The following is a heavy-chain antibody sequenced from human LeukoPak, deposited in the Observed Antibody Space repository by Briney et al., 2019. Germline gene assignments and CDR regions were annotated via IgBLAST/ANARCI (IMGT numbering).Heavy chain of an antibody. Sequence: GASVKVSCKASGYTFTSYAIQWVRQAPGQRLEWMGWINAGHGNTKYSQKFQGRVTITRDTSASTAYMELSSLRSEDTAVYYCARGRNSGYDYWGQGTLVTVSS. CDR3: ARGRNSGYDY. CDR1: GYTFTSYA. J-gene: IGHJ4*02. CDR2: INAGHGNT. D-gene: IGHD5-12*01. V-gene: IGHV1-3*01.